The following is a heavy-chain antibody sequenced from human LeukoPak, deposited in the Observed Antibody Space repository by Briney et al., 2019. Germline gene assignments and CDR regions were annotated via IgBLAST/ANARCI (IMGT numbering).Heavy chain of an antibody. V-gene: IGHV4-61*02. D-gene: IGHD1-1*01. CDR3: ARDKGGLEMGPYYFDY. Sequence: SETLSLTCTVSGGSISSGSYYWSWIRQPAGKGLEWIGRIYTSGSTNYNPSLKSRVTISVDTSKNQFSLKLSSVTAADTAVYYCARDKGGLEMGPYYFDYWGQGTLVTVSS. CDR2: IYTSGST. J-gene: IGHJ4*02. CDR1: GGSISSGSYY.